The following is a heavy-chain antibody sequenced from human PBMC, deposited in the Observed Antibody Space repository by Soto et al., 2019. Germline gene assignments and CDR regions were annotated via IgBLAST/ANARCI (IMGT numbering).Heavy chain of an antibody. Sequence: EVQLLESGGDLVQPGGSLTLSCAAAGFTFSSYGMSWVRQAPGKGLEWVSAVSGSGGIVYYADSVRGRFTISRDNSKNTLYLQVNSLRAEDTAIYYCAKGSVVGADYSYGMDVWGQGTTVTVSS. V-gene: IGHV3-23*01. CDR1: GFTFSSYG. J-gene: IGHJ6*02. CDR3: AKGSVVGADYSYGMDV. D-gene: IGHD2-2*01. CDR2: VSGSGGIV.